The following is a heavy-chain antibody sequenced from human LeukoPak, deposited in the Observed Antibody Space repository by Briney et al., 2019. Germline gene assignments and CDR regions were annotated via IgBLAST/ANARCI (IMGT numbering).Heavy chain of an antibody. D-gene: IGHD6-19*01. Sequence: PGGSLRLSCAASGFTFSSYSMNWVRQAPGKGLEWVSSISSSSSYIYYADSVKGRFTISRDNSKNTLYLQMNSLRAEDTAVYYCARERDSSGWYRVWAYWGQGTLVTVSS. CDR1: GFTFSSYS. CDR3: ARERDSSGWYRVWAY. V-gene: IGHV3-21*01. CDR2: ISSSSSYI. J-gene: IGHJ4*02.